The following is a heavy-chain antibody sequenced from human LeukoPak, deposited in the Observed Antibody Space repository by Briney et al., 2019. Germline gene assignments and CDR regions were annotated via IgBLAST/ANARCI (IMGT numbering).Heavy chain of an antibody. CDR3: ARAFGGSEFVFDY. CDR2: ISAYNGNT. Sequence: ASVKVSCTASGYTFTSYGIRWVRQAPGQGLEWMGWISAYNGNTNYAQKLQGRVTMTTDTSASTAYMELSSLRSEDTAVYYCARAFGGSEFVFDYWGQGTLVTVSS. J-gene: IGHJ4*02. V-gene: IGHV1-18*01. CDR1: GYTFTSYG. D-gene: IGHD3-10*01.